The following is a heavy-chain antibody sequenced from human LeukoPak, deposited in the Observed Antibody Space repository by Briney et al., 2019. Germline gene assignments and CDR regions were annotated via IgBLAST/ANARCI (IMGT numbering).Heavy chain of an antibody. CDR1: GGSISSSY. Sequence: SETLSLTCTVSGGSISSSYWSWIRQPAGKGLEWIGRIHTNGGINYNPSLKSRVTISFDKSQNQLSLRLSSVTAADTAVYYCAKTRSSPSWFDPWGQGTLVTVSS. CDR3: AKTRSSPSWFDP. CDR2: IHTNGGI. J-gene: IGHJ5*02. V-gene: IGHV4-4*07.